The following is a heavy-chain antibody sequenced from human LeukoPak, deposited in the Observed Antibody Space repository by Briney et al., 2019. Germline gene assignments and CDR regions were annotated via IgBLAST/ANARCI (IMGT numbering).Heavy chain of an antibody. J-gene: IGHJ4*02. D-gene: IGHD2-15*01. CDR2: ISSSGSTI. CDR1: GFTFSDYY. CDR3: ARERICSGGSCYKSPRGLSDY. Sequence: GGSLRLSCAASGFTFSDYYMSWIRQAPGKGLEWVSYISSSGSTIYYADSVKGRFTISRDNAKNSLYLQMNSLRAEDTAVYYCARERICSGGSCYKSPRGLSDYWGQGTLVTVSS. V-gene: IGHV3-11*01.